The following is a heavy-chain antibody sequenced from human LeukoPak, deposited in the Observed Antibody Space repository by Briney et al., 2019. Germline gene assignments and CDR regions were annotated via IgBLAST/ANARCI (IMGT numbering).Heavy chain of an antibody. CDR1: GYTFTSYG. CDR3: ARDRTGHYYGSTFDY. Sequence: GASVKVSCKASGYTFTSYGISWVRQAPGQGLEWMGWISAYNGNTNCAQKLQGRVTMTTDTSTSTAYMELRSLRSDDTAVYYCARDRTGHYYGSTFDYWGQGTLVTVSS. V-gene: IGHV1-18*01. D-gene: IGHD3-10*01. CDR2: ISAYNGNT. J-gene: IGHJ4*02.